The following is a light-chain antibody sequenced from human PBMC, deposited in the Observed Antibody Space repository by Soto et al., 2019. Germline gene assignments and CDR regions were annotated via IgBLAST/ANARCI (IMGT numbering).Light chain of an antibody. J-gene: IGKJ5*01. CDR1: QSVSSSS. Sequence: EIVLTQSPGTLSLSPGERATLSCRASQSVSSSSLAWYQQKPGQAPRLLIFGASTRATGIPDRFSGSGSGPDFTLTISRLEPEDFAVFYCHQYGSSPPTFGQGTRL. CDR2: GAS. V-gene: IGKV3-20*01. CDR3: HQYGSSPPT.